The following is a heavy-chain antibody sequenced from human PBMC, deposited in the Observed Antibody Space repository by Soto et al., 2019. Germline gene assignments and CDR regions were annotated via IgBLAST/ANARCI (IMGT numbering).Heavy chain of an antibody. CDR2: INHSGST. D-gene: IGHD3-10*01. J-gene: IGHJ6*02. V-gene: IGHV4-34*01. Sequence: QVQLQQWGAGLLKPSETLSLTCAVYGGSFSGYYWSWIRQPPGKGLEWIGEINHSGSTNYNPSLKSRVTISVDTSKNQFSLKLSSVTAADTAVYYCARGRGRVKYYYGMDVWGQGTTVTVSS. CDR3: ARGRGRVKYYYGMDV. CDR1: GGSFSGYY.